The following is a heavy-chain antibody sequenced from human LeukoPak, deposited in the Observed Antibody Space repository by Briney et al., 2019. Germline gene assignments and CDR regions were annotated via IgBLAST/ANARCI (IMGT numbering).Heavy chain of an antibody. V-gene: IGHV3-9*01. CDR2: ISWNSGSI. CDR3: AKDVLTSSSSFFDY. J-gene: IGHJ4*02. D-gene: IGHD2-2*01. Sequence: GGSLRLSCAASGFTFSSYAMSWVRQAPGKGLEWVSGISWNSGSIGYADSVKGRFTISRDNAKNSLYLQMNSLRAEDTALYYCAKDVLTSSSSFFDYWGQGTLVTVSS. CDR1: GFTFSSYA.